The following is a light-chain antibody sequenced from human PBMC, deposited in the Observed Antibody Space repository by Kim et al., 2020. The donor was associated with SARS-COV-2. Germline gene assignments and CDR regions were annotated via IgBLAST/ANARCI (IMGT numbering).Light chain of an antibody. V-gene: IGLV2-8*01. CDR1: RRDVGGYNY. J-gene: IGLJ2*01. Sequence: GQSGNISCTGTRRDVGGYNYVSWYQQNTGKAPKLMIYEVTKRPSGVPDRFSGSKSGNTASLTVSGLQAEDEADYYCSSYAVSNNVVFGGGTQLAVL. CDR3: SSYAVSNNVV. CDR2: EVT.